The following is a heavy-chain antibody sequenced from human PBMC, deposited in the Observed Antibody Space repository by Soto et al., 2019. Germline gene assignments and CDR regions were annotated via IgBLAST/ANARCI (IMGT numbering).Heavy chain of an antibody. D-gene: IGHD2-15*01. V-gene: IGHV4-39*07. CDR1: GGFVSSSSYS. CDR3: ARAGRGYCSGGSCYSGLHGMDV. J-gene: IGHJ6*02. Sequence: PSETLSLTCSVSGGFVSSSSYSWGWIRQSPGKGLEWIGTMYSSENTYYNPSLLSRVTISVDTSKNEFSLKLSSVTAADTAVYYCARAGRGYCSGGSCYSGLHGMDVWGQGTTVTVSS. CDR2: MYSSENT.